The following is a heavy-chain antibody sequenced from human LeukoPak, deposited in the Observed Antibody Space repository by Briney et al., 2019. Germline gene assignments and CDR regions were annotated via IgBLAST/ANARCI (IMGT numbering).Heavy chain of an antibody. D-gene: IGHD3-9*01. CDR1: GYTFTGYY. CDR3: ARGTYRKYYDILTGYNDY. J-gene: IGHJ4*02. CDR2: INPNSGGT. Sequence: ASVKVSCKASGYTFTGYYMHWGRQAPGQGLEWMGWINPNSGGTNYAQKFQGRVTMTRDTSISTAYMELSRLRSDDTAVYYCARGTYRKYYDILTGYNDYWGQGTLVTVSS. V-gene: IGHV1-2*02.